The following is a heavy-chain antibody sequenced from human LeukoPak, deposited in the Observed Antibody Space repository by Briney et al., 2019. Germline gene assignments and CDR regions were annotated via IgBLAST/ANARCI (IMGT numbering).Heavy chain of an antibody. CDR2: INHSGST. CDR1: GGAFSGYY. V-gene: IGHV4-34*01. CDR3: ARHGGDIGYCSSTSCSFDY. Sequence: SETLSLTCAVYGGAFSGYYWSWIRQPPGKGLEWIGEINHSGSTNYNPSLKSRVTISVDTSKNQFSLKLSSVTAADTAVYYCARHGGDIGYCSSTSCSFDYWGQGTLVTVSS. J-gene: IGHJ4*02. D-gene: IGHD2-2*01.